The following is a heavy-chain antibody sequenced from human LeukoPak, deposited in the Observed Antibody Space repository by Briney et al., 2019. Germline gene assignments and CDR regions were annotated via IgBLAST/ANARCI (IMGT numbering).Heavy chain of an antibody. D-gene: IGHD1-26*01. Sequence: SEALSLTCSVFGGSVSSGSYYWSWIRQSPGKGLEWIGCVYYSGSTNYNPSLRGRVAMSIDTSKNHFSLRLISVTAADTAIYYCARAPGIVGTTPFGNYWGRGTLVTVSS. J-gene: IGHJ4*02. CDR1: GGSVSSGSYY. CDR2: VYYSGST. V-gene: IGHV4-61*03. CDR3: ARAPGIVGTTPFGNY.